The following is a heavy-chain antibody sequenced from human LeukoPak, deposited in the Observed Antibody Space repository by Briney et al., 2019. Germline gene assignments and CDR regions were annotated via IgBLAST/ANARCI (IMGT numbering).Heavy chain of an antibody. CDR1: GFNFTIYV. J-gene: IGHJ6*02. Sequence: GGSLRLSCAASGFNFTIYVMHWVRQAPGKGLEWVAVISDDGSNLYYADSVKGRFTISRDNSKNTLFLQMNSLRAEDTAVYYCAKDISGWFGYNYYGMDVWGQGTTVTVSS. V-gene: IGHV3-30*18. CDR2: ISDDGSNL. D-gene: IGHD6-19*01. CDR3: AKDISGWFGYNYYGMDV.